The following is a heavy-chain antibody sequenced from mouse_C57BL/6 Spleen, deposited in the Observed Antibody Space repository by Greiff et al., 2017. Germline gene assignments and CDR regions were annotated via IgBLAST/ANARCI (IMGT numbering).Heavy chain of an antibody. D-gene: IGHD1-1*01. CDR3: ARVPITTVVAKGYFDV. V-gene: IGHV1-39*01. Sequence: EVQLQQSGPELVKPGASVKISCKASGYSFTDYNMNWVKQSTGKSLEWIGVINPNYGTTSYNQKFKGKATLTVDQSSSTAYMQLTSLTSEDSAVDYCARVPITTVVAKGYFDVWGTGTTVTVSS. CDR1: GYSFTDYN. J-gene: IGHJ1*03. CDR2: INPNYGTT.